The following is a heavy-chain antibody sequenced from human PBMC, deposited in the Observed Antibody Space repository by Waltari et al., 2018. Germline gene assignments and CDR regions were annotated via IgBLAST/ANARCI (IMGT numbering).Heavy chain of an antibody. D-gene: IGHD1-26*01. V-gene: IGHV3-23*01. CDR1: GFTFRSYT. Sequence: EVQLLESGGGLVQPGASLRLSVAASGFTFRSYTMNWFRQAPGKGLEWVSGILIGGATTYYADSVKGRFTISRDDSKDTLFLQMNRLRDEDTAIYYCAKDLVSDGRWDIDYWGQGTLVTVST. CDR2: ILIGGATT. CDR3: AKDLVSDGRWDIDY. J-gene: IGHJ4*01.